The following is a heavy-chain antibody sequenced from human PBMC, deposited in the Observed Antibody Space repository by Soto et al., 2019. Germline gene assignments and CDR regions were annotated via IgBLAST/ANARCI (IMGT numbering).Heavy chain of an antibody. V-gene: IGHV3-23*01. CDR3: AKERDSRGYYDY. CDR2: VSGSGDRT. J-gene: IGHJ4*02. D-gene: IGHD3-22*01. CDR1: GFSFSSFA. Sequence: PGGSLRLSCTASGFSFSSFAMTWVRQAPGKGLDWVSAVSGSGDRTWYADSVRGRFTISRDNSKNTLYLQMNSLRAEDTAVYYCAKERDSRGYYDYWGQGALVTVSS.